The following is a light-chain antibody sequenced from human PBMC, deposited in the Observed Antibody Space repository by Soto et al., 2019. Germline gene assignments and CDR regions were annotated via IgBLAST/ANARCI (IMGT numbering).Light chain of an antibody. CDR2: GAF. Sequence: EIVMTQSPVTLSVSPGERATLSCRASQSVSSNLAWYQQKPGQAPRLLIYGAFTRATGVPVRFRGSGSGTEFTLTFSSLQSEDFAVYYCQQDNNWPPLTFGGGTKVEIK. J-gene: IGKJ4*01. CDR1: QSVSSN. CDR3: QQDNNWPPLT. V-gene: IGKV3-15*01.